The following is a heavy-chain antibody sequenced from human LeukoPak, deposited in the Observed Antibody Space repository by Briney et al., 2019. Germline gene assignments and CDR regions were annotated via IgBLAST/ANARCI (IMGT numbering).Heavy chain of an antibody. D-gene: IGHD6-19*01. V-gene: IGHV1-46*01. CDR2: INPSGGST. CDR1: GYTFTGYH. CDR3: ARDQTAGGWYKSYYYYCGMDV. J-gene: IGHJ6*02. Sequence: ASVKVSCKASGYTFTGYHMHWVRQAPGQGLEWMGIINPSGGSTSYAQKFQGRVTMTRDTSTSTVYMELSSLRSEDTAVYYCARDQTAGGWYKSYYYYCGMDVWGQGTTVTVSS.